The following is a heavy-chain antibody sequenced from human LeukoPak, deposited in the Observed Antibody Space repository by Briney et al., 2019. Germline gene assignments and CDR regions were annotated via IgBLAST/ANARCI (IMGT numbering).Heavy chain of an antibody. V-gene: IGHV3-30*03. CDR3: ARDSSDFWSYYYDY. Sequence: GRSLRLSCAASGFTFSSYGMHWVPQAPGKGLDWVAVISYDGSNKYYADSVKGRFTISRDNSKNTLYLQMNSLRAEDTAVYYCARDSSDFWSYYYDYWGQGTLVTVSS. J-gene: IGHJ4*02. CDR1: GFTFSSYG. CDR2: ISYDGSNK. D-gene: IGHD3-3*01.